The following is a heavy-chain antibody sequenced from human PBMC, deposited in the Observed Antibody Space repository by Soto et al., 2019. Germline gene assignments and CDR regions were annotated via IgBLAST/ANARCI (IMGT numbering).Heavy chain of an antibody. Sequence: SETLSLTCTISGDSISSYFWSWIRQPAGKGLEWIGRMYVTGTTSYNPSLKSRVTMSVDTSKNRFSLRLSSVTAADTAVYYCARDGEYSSGWFIFDHWGQGSLVTVSS. D-gene: IGHD6-19*01. CDR2: MYVTGTT. V-gene: IGHV4-4*07. CDR1: GDSISSYF. CDR3: ARDGEYSSGWFIFDH. J-gene: IGHJ4*02.